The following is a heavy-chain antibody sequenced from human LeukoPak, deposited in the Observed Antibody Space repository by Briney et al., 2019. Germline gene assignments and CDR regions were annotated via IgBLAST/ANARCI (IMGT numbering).Heavy chain of an antibody. CDR1: VGTFSSYA. CDR3: ARGLDYYGSSGYSS. V-gene: IGHV1-69*04. Sequence: ASVKVSCKASVGTFSSYAISWVRQAPGQGLEWMGRIIPILGIANYAQKFQGRVTITADKSTSTAYMELSSLRSEDTAVYYCARGLDYYGSSGYSSWGQGTLVTVSS. CDR2: IIPILGIA. D-gene: IGHD3-22*01. J-gene: IGHJ5*02.